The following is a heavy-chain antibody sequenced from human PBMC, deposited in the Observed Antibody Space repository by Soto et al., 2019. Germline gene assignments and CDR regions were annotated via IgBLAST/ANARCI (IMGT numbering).Heavy chain of an antibody. CDR3: ETNPAATAAYYYGMDV. CDR2: IIPIFGTA. V-gene: IGHV1-69*12. Sequence: QVQLVQSGAEVKKPGSSVKVSCKASGGTFSSYAISWVRQAPGQGLEWMGGIIPIFGTANYAQKFEGRVTITADESTSTAYMELSSLRSEDTAVYYCETNPAATAAYYYGMDVWGQGTTVTVSS. D-gene: IGHD2-2*01. CDR1: GGTFSSYA. J-gene: IGHJ6*02.